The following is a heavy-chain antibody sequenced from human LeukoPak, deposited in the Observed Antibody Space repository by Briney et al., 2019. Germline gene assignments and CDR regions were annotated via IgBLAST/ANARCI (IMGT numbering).Heavy chain of an antibody. CDR3: ATVYSSGWYWNY. Sequence: ASVKVSCKASGYTFTAYYMHWVRQAPGQGLEWMGWINPNSGGTNYAQNFQGRVTMTRDTSISTAYMELSSQRSDDTALYYCATVYSSGWYWNYWGQGTLVTVSS. V-gene: IGHV1-2*02. D-gene: IGHD6-19*01. J-gene: IGHJ4*02. CDR2: INPNSGGT. CDR1: GYTFTAYY.